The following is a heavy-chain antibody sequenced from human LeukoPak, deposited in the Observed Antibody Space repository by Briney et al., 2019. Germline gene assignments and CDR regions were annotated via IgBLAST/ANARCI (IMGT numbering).Heavy chain of an antibody. V-gene: IGHV3-74*01. J-gene: IGHJ4*02. Sequence: PGGSLRLSCAASGFTFSNYWMHWVRQAPGKGLVWVSRTNSDGSTTLYADSVQGRFNVSRDNAKNTLYLQMSSLRAEDTAVYSCARGLPNFSFFGYWGKGILVTVSS. D-gene: IGHD4/OR15-4a*01. CDR1: GFTFSNYW. CDR3: ARGLPNFSFFGY. CDR2: TNSDGSTT.